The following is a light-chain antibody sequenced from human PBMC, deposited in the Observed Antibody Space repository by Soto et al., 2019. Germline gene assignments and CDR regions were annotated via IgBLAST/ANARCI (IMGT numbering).Light chain of an antibody. V-gene: IGLV2-14*01. Sequence: QSALTQPASVSGSPGQSITISCTGTSRDVGGYNYVSWYQQHPGKAPKLMIYDVSNRPSGVSNRFSGSKSGNTASLTISWRRAEDEADYYCSSYSSSSTLVVFGGGTKLPVL. J-gene: IGLJ2*01. CDR2: DVS. CDR1: SRDVGGYNY. CDR3: SSYSSSSTLVV.